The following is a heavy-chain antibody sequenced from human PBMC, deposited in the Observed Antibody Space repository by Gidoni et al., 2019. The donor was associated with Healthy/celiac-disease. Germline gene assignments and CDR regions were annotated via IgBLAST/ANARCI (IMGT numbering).Heavy chain of an antibody. V-gene: IGHV2-5*02. Sequence: KALEWLALIYWDDDKRYSPSLKSRLTITKDTSKNQVVLTMTNMDPVDTATYYCAHSPNIPEGPLPDYWGQGTLVTVSS. CDR2: IYWDDDK. CDR3: AHSPNIPEGPLPDY. J-gene: IGHJ4*02.